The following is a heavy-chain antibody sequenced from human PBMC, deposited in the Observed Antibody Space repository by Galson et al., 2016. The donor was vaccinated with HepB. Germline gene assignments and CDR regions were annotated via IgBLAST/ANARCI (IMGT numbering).Heavy chain of an antibody. CDR3: ARGHVTGWYHYWFFDL. CDR1: GGSISSFNW. Sequence: SETLSLTCVVSGGSISSFNWWSWVRQSPGKGLEWIGEIFHTGSTNYNPSLQSRVTISVDKSKNVFSLKLNSVTAADTAFYYCARGHVTGWYHYWFFDLWGRGTLVTVSS. D-gene: IGHD6-19*01. CDR2: IFHTGST. V-gene: IGHV4-4*02. J-gene: IGHJ2*01.